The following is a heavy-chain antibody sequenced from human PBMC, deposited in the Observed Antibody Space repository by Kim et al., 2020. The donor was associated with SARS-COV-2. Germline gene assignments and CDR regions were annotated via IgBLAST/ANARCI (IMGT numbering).Heavy chain of an antibody. V-gene: IGHV4-34*01. CDR3: ARVGSSGWYRDY. CDR1: GGSFSGYY. CDR2: INHSGST. J-gene: IGHJ4*02. D-gene: IGHD6-19*01. Sequence: SETLSLTCAVYGGSFSGYYWSWIRQPPGKGLEWIGEINHSGSTNYNPSLKSRVTISVDTSKNQFSLKLSSVTAADTAVYYCARVGSSGWYRDYWGQGTLVTVSS.